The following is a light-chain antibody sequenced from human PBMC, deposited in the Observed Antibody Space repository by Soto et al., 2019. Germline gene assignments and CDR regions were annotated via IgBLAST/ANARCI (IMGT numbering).Light chain of an antibody. Sequence: DIQMTQSPSTLSASVGDRVTLTCRASQSVSDWLAWYPKKPGKAPKVLIYKASNLQSGVPSRFSGSGSGTEFTLAISSLQPDDSATDYCKQDNTFSPYTFGQGIKLEIK. CDR3: KQDNTFSPYT. CDR1: QSVSDW. J-gene: IGKJ2*01. CDR2: KAS. V-gene: IGKV1-5*03.